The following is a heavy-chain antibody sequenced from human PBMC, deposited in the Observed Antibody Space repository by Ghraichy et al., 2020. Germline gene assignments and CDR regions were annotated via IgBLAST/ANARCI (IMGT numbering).Heavy chain of an antibody. D-gene: IGHD3-22*01. J-gene: IGHJ4*02. V-gene: IGHV2-5*02. CDR3: AHRHYDGSSFDY. CDR1: VFSLRNSGVG. CDR2: IYWDDDK. Sequence: QTLSLTCTFSVFSLRNSGVGVAWVRQPPGKALEWLALIYWDDDKRYSPSLKSRLTITKDTSNNQVVLTLTRMDPVDTATYYCAHRHYDGSSFDYWGQGTLVTVSS.